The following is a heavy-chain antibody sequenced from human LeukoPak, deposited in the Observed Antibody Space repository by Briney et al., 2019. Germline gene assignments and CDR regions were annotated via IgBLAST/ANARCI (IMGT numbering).Heavy chain of an antibody. CDR2: IIPILGIA. Sequence: ASVKLSCKASGGTFSSYAISWVQQSPGQGLEWMGRIIPILGIANYAQKFQGRVTITADKSTSTAYMELSSLRSEDTAVYYCVPSMVRGSPPYYFDYWGQGTLVTVSS. CDR1: GGTFSSYA. D-gene: IGHD3-10*01. J-gene: IGHJ4*02. CDR3: VPSMVRGSPPYYFDY. V-gene: IGHV1-69*04.